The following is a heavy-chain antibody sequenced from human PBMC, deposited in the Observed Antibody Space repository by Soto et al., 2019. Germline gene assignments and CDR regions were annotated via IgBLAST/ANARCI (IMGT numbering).Heavy chain of an antibody. D-gene: IGHD2-2*01. CDR1: GGSISSSSYY. Sequence: PSETLSLTCTVSGGSISSSSYYWGWIRQPPGKGLEWIGSIYYSGSTYYNPSLKSRVTISVDTSKNQFSLKLSSVTAADTAVYYCARRLGHLLNPILVVPDATIDDYGMDVWGQGTTVTVSS. CDR2: IYYSGST. CDR3: ARRLGHLLNPILVVPDATIDDYGMDV. J-gene: IGHJ6*02. V-gene: IGHV4-39*01.